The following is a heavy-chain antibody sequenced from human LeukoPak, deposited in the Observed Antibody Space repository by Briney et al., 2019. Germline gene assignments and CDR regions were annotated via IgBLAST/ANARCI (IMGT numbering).Heavy chain of an antibody. CDR2: IIPILGIA. J-gene: IGHJ4*02. CDR3: ARGAVVAAMGYFDY. CDR1: GGTFSSYA. D-gene: IGHD2-15*01. V-gene: IGHV1-69*04. Sequence: GASVKVSCKASGGTFSSYAISWVRQAPGQGLEWMGRIIPILGIANYAQKFQGRVTIAADKSTSTAYMELSSLRSEDTAVYYCARGAVVAAMGYFDYWGQGTLVTVSS.